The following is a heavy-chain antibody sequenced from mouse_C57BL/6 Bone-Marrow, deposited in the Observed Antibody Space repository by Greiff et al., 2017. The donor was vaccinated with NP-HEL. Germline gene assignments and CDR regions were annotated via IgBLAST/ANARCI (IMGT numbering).Heavy chain of an antibody. CDR1: GYAFSSSW. CDR3: ARSGYSLSFDY. CDR2: IYPGDGDT. D-gene: IGHD3-1*01. J-gene: IGHJ2*01. V-gene: IGHV1-82*01. Sequence: LQESGPELVKPGASVKISCKASGYAFSSSWMNWVKQRPGKGLEWIGRIYPGDGDTNYNGKFKGKATLTADKSSSTAYMQLSSLTSEDSAVYFCARSGYSLSFDYWGQGTTLTVSS.